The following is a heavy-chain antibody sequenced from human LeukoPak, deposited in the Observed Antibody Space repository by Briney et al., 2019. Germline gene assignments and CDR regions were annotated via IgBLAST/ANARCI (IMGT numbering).Heavy chain of an antibody. V-gene: IGHV3-23*01. CDR1: GFTFNNYA. CDR3: AKHSGQGDLNY. Sequence: GGSLRLPCETSGFTFNNYAMSWVRQAPGKGLEWVSAIDSSGIGTFYADSVKGRFTISRDISRNTVYLQMNSLRGEDTAIYFCAKHSGQGDLNYWGQGALVTVSS. J-gene: IGHJ4*02. D-gene: IGHD6-19*01. CDR2: IDSSGIGT.